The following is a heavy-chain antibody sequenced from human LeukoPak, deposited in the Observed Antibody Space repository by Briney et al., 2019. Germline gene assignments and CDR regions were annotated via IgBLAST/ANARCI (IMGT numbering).Heavy chain of an antibody. D-gene: IGHD5-24*01. CDR3: ARRWRSAFDI. J-gene: IGHJ3*02. Sequence: PGGSLRLSCAASGFTFSNYWMSWVRQAPGKGLEWVANIKQDGSDKYYVDSLKGRFTISRDNAENSLYLQMNSLRAEDTAVYYCARRWRSAFDIWGQGTMVTVSS. CDR1: GFTFSNYW. V-gene: IGHV3-7*01. CDR2: IKQDGSDK.